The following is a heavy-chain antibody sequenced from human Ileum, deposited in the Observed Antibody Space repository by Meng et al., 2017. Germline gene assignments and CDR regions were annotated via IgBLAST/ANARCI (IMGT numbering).Heavy chain of an antibody. CDR1: GYTFTNNY. Sequence: ASVKVSCKTSGYTFTNNYMHWVRQAPGQGLEWLGVINPNSGAAVYAHSLQGRVTLTRDTSTSTFYMELTSLRSDDTAVYYCARDHSQSDRWTGWWIDPWGQGTLVTVSS. V-gene: IGHV1-46*01. D-gene: IGHD1-14*01. J-gene: IGHJ5*02. CDR2: INPNSGAA. CDR3: ARDHSQSDRWTGWWIDP.